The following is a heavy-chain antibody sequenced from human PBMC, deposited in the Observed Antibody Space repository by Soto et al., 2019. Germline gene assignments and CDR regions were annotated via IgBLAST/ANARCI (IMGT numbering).Heavy chain of an antibody. V-gene: IGHV4-34*01. CDR2: INHSGST. D-gene: IGHD3-10*01. CDR3: SREHPAYGSFFCYFDY. CDR1: GGSFSGYY. J-gene: IGHJ4*02. Sequence: SETLCLTCAVYGGSFSGYYGSWIRQPPGKGLEWIGEINHSGSTNYNPSLKSRVTISVDTSKNQFSLKLSSVTAADTAVYYCSREHPAYGSFFCYFDYWGQGTLVTVS.